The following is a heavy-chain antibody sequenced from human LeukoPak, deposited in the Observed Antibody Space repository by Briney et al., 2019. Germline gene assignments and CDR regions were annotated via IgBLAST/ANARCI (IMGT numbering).Heavy chain of an antibody. V-gene: IGHV3-30*03. J-gene: IGHJ4*02. CDR3: ARADYFDY. CDR1: GFTFSSYG. CDR2: ISFDRSNT. Sequence: PGRSLRLSCAASGFTFSSYGMHWVRQAPGKGLEWVAVISFDRSNTYYADSVKGRFTISRDNAKNSLYLQMNSLRAEDTAVYYCARADYFDYWGQGTPVTVSS.